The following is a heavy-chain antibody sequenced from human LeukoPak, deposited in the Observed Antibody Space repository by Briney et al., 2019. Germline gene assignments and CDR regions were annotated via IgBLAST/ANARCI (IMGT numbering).Heavy chain of an antibody. CDR1: GYTFSSYW. CDR2: VDVEGQGT. CDR3: ARSNYDSTTFYYLLDL. Sequence: PGGSLRLSCAASGYTFSSYWMPWVTHAPGKGPVWVSRVDVEGQGTGYEDSVKGRFTSARDNAKSTLSLQMNRLSAEDTAVYYCARSNYDSTTFYYLLDLWGQGTLVIVSS. D-gene: IGHD2/OR15-2a*01. V-gene: IGHV3-74*01. J-gene: IGHJ5*02.